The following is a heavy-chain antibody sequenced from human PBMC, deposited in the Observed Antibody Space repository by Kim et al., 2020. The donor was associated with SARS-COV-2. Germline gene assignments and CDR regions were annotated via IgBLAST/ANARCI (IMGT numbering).Heavy chain of an antibody. CDR3: ARGGDSSGGAPFDY. Sequence: ADSVKGRFTISRDNAKNSLYLQMKSRSAEDTAVYYWARGGDSSGGAPFDYWGQGTLVTVSS. D-gene: IGHD6-19*01. V-gene: IGHV3-21*01. J-gene: IGHJ4*02.